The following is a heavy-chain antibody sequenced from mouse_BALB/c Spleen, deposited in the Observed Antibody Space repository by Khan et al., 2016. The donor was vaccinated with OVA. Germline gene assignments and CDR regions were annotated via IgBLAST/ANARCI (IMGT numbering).Heavy chain of an antibody. V-gene: IGHV7-3*02. Sequence: EVKLEESGGGLVVPGGSLRLSCATSVFTFSDYYMSWVRQPPGKALEWLGFIRKKASGYTTEYSASVKGRFTISRDNSQGILYLQMNSLRAEDSATYYCARVDYGYGFAYWGQGTLVTVSA. J-gene: IGHJ3*01. CDR3: ARVDYGYGFAY. CDR2: IRKKASGYTT. CDR1: VFTFSDYY. D-gene: IGHD1-2*01.